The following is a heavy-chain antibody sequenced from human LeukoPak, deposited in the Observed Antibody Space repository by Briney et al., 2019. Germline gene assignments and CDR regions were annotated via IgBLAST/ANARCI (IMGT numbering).Heavy chain of an antibody. CDR3: ARVRDYGGIGEDY. V-gene: IGHV1-18*01. CDR1: GYTFTRYG. D-gene: IGHD3-16*01. CDR2: ISADNGDT. Sequence: GASVKVSCKTSGYTFTRYGISWVRQAPGQGLEWMGWISADNGDTNYAQKLQGRVNMTTDTSTSTAYMELRSLRSDDTAVYYCARVRDYGGIGEDYWGQGTLVTVSS. J-gene: IGHJ4*02.